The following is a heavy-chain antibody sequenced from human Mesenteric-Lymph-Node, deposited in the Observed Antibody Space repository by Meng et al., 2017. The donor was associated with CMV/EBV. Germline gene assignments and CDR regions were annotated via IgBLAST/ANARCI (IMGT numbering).Heavy chain of an antibody. Sequence: SGPTLVKPTQTLTLTCTFSGFLLSTSCVGVVWIRQPPGKALEWLALIYWNDDKRYSPSLKSRLTITKDTSKNQVVLTMTNMDPVDTATYYCAHFIAAAGTIDYWGQGTLVTVSS. J-gene: IGHJ4*02. CDR3: AHFIAAAGTIDY. V-gene: IGHV2-5*01. D-gene: IGHD6-13*01. CDR1: GFLLSTSCVG. CDR2: IYWNDDK.